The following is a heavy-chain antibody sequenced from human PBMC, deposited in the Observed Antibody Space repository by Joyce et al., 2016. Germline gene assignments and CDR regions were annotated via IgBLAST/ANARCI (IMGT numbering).Heavy chain of an antibody. J-gene: IGHJ4*02. Sequence: EVQLVESGGGLVQPGGSLRLSCAASGFTFSSYWMTWVRQAPGKGLEGVANIKQDGSEKYYVDSVKGRFTISRDNAKNSLYLQMNSLRAEDTAVYYCARVRDFYGSGSQPLDYWGQGTLVTVSS. CDR2: IKQDGSEK. V-gene: IGHV3-7*01. CDR1: GFTFSSYW. CDR3: ARVRDFYGSGSQPLDY. D-gene: IGHD3-10*01.